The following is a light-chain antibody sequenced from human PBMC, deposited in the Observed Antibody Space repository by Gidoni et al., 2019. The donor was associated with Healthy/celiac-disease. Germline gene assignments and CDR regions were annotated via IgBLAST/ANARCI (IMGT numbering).Light chain of an antibody. CDR1: QSISSY. J-gene: IGKJ3*01. Sequence: DIQMTQSPSSLSASVGDRVTITCRASQSISSYLNWYQQKPGKAPKLLIYAASSLQSGVPSRCSGSGSGTDFTLTISSLQPEDFATYYCQQSYSTPKFTFGPGTKVEIK. V-gene: IGKV1-39*01. CDR3: QQSYSTPKFT. CDR2: AAS.